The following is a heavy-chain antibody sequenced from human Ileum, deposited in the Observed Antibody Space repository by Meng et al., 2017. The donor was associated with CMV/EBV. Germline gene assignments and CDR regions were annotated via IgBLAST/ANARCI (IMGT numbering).Heavy chain of an antibody. CDR1: FTFSRYS. J-gene: IGHJ6*02. CDR3: ARGGLASGGDNSYGLDV. Sequence: FTFSRYSMSWVRQAPGKGLEWVSRISGSGGSTYYTDSVKGRFTISRDNSKDTVYLQMNSLRAEDTAEYYCARGGLASGGDNSYGLDVWGQGTTVTVSS. CDR2: ISGSGGST. V-gene: IGHV3-23*01. D-gene: IGHD6-19*01.